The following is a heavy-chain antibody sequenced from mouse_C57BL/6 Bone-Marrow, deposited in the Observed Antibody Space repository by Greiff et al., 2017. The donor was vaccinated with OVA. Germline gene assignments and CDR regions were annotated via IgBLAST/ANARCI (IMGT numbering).Heavy chain of an antibody. CDR2: IDPSDSYT. CDR3: AKRGGGDPYWYFDV. J-gene: IGHJ1*03. Sequence: QVQLQQPGAELVKPGASVKLSCKASGYTFTSYWMQWVKQRPGQGLEWIGEIDPSDSYTNYNQKFKGKATLTVDPSSSTAYMQLSSLTSEDSAVYYCAKRGGGDPYWYFDVWGTGTTVTVSS. D-gene: IGHD2-13*01. CDR1: GYTFTSYW. V-gene: IGHV1-50*01.